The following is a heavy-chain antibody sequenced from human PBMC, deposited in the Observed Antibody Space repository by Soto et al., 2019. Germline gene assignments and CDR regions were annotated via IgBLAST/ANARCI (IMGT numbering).Heavy chain of an antibody. J-gene: IGHJ4*02. CDR3: ARGHGNLDY. CDR1: GGSINRGGFY. CDR2: IYYSAYSGAT. Sequence: SETLSLTCTCSGGSINRGGFYWPWIRQHPGKGLEWIGNIYYSAYSGATYYNPSLKSRITISADTSKNQFSLRLSSVTAADTAVYYCARGHGNLDYWGQGTLVTVSS. V-gene: IGHV4-31*03.